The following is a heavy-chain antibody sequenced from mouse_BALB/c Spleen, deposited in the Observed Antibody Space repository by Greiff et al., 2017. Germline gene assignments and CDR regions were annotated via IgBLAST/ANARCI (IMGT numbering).Heavy chain of an antibody. D-gene: IGHD2-4*01. CDR3: ARDRTMITTGGFDY. J-gene: IGHJ2*01. V-gene: IGHV2-9*02. CDR1: GFSLTSYG. CDR2: IWAGGST. Sequence: VHLVESGPGLVAPSQSLSITCTVSGFSLTSYGVHWVRQPPGKGLEWLGVIWAGGSTNYNSALMSRLSISKDNSKSQVFLKMNSLQTDDTAMYYCARDRTMITTGGFDYWGQGTTLTVSS.